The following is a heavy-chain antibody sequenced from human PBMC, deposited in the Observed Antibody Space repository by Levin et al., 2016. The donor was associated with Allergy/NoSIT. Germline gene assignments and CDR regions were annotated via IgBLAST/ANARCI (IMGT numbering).Heavy chain of an antibody. D-gene: IGHD3-9*01. Sequence: SETLSLTCTVSGGSISSGNYYWNWIRQPAGKGLEWIGRIYTSGSTNYNPSLKSRVTISVDTSKNQFSLRLSSVTAADTAVYYCARCPITEYYDILTQRGFDYWGQGTLVTVSS. CDR2: IYTSGST. CDR3: ARCPITEYYDILTQRGFDY. V-gene: IGHV4-61*02. CDR1: GGSISSGNYY. J-gene: IGHJ4*02.